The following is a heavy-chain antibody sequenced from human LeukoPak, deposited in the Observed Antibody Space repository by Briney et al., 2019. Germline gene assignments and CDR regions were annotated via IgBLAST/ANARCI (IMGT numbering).Heavy chain of an antibody. CDR1: GYTFTGYY. Sequence: GASVKVSCKASGYTFTGYYMHWVRQAPGQGLEWMGWINPNSGGTNYAQKFQGRVTMPRDTSISTAYMELSRLRSDDTAVYYCARGWYYYDSSGYYYFDYWGQGTLVTVSS. CDR2: INPNSGGT. V-gene: IGHV1-2*02. J-gene: IGHJ4*02. CDR3: ARGWYYYDSSGYYYFDY. D-gene: IGHD3-22*01.